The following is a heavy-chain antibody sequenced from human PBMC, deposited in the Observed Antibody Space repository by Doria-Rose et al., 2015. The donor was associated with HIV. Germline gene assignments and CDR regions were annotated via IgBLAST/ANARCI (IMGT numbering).Heavy chain of an antibody. V-gene: IGHV2-26*01. Sequence: QESGPVLVKPTETLTLTCAVSGVSLSSPGMGVSWIRQPPGKALEWLANIFSDDERSYKTSLKSRPTIARGTSKSQVVLPMTDMDPVDTATYYCARIKSSRWYHKYYFDFWGQGTLVIVSA. D-gene: IGHD6-13*01. CDR2: IFSDDER. CDR3: ARIKSSRWYHKYYFDF. J-gene: IGHJ4*02. CDR1: GVSLSSPGMG.